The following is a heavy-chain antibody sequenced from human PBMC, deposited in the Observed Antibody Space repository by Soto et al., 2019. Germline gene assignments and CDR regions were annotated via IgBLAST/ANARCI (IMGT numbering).Heavy chain of an antibody. Sequence: SETLSLTCTVSGGSISSYYWSWIRQTPGKGLEWIGYIFYFGSTNYNPSLKSRVPLSIDTSKNQLSLKLSSVTAADTAVYYCARHSPDFDWLSQFDYWGQGT. J-gene: IGHJ4*02. V-gene: IGHV4-59*08. CDR1: GGSISSYY. CDR2: IFYFGST. CDR3: ARHSPDFDWLSQFDY. D-gene: IGHD3-9*01.